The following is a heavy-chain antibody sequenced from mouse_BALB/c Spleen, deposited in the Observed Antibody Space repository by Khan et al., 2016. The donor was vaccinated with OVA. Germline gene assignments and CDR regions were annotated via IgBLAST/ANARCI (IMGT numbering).Heavy chain of an antibody. D-gene: IGHD1-1*01. Sequence: QVQLKQSGPGLVAPSQSLSITCTVSGFSLTDYGVSWIRQPPGKGLEWLGAIWGGGSTYYNSALKSSLSISKDNSKSQVFLKMNSLQIDDTAMYYCDKEDYGSSSFDYWGQGTTRTVSS. CDR3: DKEDYGSSSFDY. CDR1: GFSLTDYG. CDR2: IWGGGST. V-gene: IGHV2-6-5*01. J-gene: IGHJ2*01.